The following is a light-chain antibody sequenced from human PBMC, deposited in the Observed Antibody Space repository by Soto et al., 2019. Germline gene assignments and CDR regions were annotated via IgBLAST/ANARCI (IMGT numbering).Light chain of an antibody. Sequence: QSALTQPASVSGSPGQSITISCTGTSRDVGVYMFVSWYQQHPGKAPKLMIYEVSYRPSGVSNRFSGSKSGNTASLTISGLQAEDEADYYCSSYTSSSTYVFGTGTKLTVL. V-gene: IGLV2-14*01. CDR1: SRDVGVYMF. CDR2: EVS. CDR3: SSYTSSSTYV. J-gene: IGLJ1*01.